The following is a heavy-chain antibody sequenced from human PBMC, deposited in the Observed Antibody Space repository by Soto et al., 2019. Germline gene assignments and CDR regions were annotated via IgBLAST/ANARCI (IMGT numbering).Heavy chain of an antibody. CDR3: AKDIDGHYYYYYMDV. V-gene: IGHV3-9*01. J-gene: IGHJ6*03. CDR2: ISWNSGSI. CDR1: GFTFDDYA. Sequence: PGGSLRLSCAASGFTFDDYAMHWVRQAPGKGLEWVSGISWNSGSIGYADSVKGRFTISRDNAKNSLYLQMNSLRAEDTALYYCAKDIDGHYYYYYMDVWGKGTTVTVSS.